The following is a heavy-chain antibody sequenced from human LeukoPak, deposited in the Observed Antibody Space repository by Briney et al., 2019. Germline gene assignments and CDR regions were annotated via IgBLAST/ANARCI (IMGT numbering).Heavy chain of an antibody. CDR2: INYSGST. D-gene: IGHD3-10*01. CDR3: ARDSLSHSGSGSFDY. CDR1: GGSISSGGYY. Sequence: SETLSLTCTVSGGSISSGGYYWSWIRQHPGKGLGWIGYINYSGSTYYNPSLKSRITISINTSKNQFSLKLSSVTAADTAVYYCARDSLSHSGSGSFDYWGQGTLVTVSS. J-gene: IGHJ4*02. V-gene: IGHV4-31*03.